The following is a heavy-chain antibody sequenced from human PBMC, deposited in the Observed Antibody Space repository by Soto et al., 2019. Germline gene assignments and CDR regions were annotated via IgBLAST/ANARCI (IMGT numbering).Heavy chain of an antibody. CDR3: ARLFRTDNVEVEGGNACDY. D-gene: IGHD2-15*01. Sequence: GEALNISCTGSGYRFTRYWVGCVRQLPGPDLEWMGIIYPGDSDTRYSPSFQGQVTISADKSISTAYLQWSSLKASDTAMYYCARLFRTDNVEVEGGNACDYWGQGTLVTVSS. V-gene: IGHV5-51*01. CDR2: IYPGDSDT. CDR1: GYRFTRYW. J-gene: IGHJ4*02.